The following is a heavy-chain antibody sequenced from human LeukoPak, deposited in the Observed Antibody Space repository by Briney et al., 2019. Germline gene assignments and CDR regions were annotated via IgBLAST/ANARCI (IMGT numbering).Heavy chain of an antibody. D-gene: IGHD6-13*01. CDR1: GFTFRNYD. CDR3: AKALGSSWYNHYPDY. J-gene: IGHJ4*02. V-gene: IGHV3-30*18. CDR2: ISYEGSNK. Sequence: GGSLRLSCAASGFTFRNYDMHWVRQCPGKGLEWVAVISYEGSNKYYADSVRGRFNISRDNSKNTLSLQMNSLGAEDTAVYYCAKALGSSWYNHYPDYWGQGTLVTVSS.